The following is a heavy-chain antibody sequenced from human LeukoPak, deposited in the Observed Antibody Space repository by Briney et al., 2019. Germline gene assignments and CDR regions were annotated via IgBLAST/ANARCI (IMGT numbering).Heavy chain of an antibody. Sequence: GGSLRLSCAASGFTFSSYSMNWVRQAPGKGLEWVSSISSSSSYIYYADSVKGRFTISRDNAKNSLYLQMNSLRAEDTAVYYCAREAMVVVPAARFEIWGEGKMVTVSS. CDR1: GFTFSSYS. J-gene: IGHJ3*02. CDR2: ISSSSSYI. D-gene: IGHD2-2*01. V-gene: IGHV3-21*01. CDR3: AREAMVVVPAARFEI.